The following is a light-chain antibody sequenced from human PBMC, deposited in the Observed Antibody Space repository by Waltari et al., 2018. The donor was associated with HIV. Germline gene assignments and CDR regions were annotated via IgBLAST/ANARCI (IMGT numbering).Light chain of an antibody. J-gene: IGLJ1*01. CDR1: ISNIGAGYD. V-gene: IGLV1-40*01. CDR2: GHP. Sequence: SVLTQPPSVSGAPGQRVTISCTGTISNIGAGYDVHWYQQLPGTAPKLLIYGHPNRPSGVPDRFSGSKSGTSASLAITGLQAEDEADYYCQSYDGSLGGYVFGTGTAVTVL. CDR3: QSYDGSLGGYV.